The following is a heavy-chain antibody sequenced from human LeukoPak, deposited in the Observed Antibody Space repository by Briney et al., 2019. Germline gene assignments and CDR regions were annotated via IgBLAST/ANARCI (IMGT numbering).Heavy chain of an antibody. CDR2: INSDGSST. V-gene: IGHV3-74*01. CDR1: GFTFSSYW. CDR3: AKDGGPRDGPYYFDY. Sequence: PGGSLRLSCAASGFTFSSYWMHWVRQAPGKGLVWVSRINSDGSSTSYADSVKGRFTISRDNPKNTLYLQMNSLTTEDSGLYYCAKDGGPRDGPYYFDYCGRGTLVTVSS. J-gene: IGHJ4*02. D-gene: IGHD5-24*01.